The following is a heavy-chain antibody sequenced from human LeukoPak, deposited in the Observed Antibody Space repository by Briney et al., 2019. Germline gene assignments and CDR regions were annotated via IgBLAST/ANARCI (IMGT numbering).Heavy chain of an antibody. V-gene: IGHV3-30*02. J-gene: IGHJ3*02. Sequence: QSGGSLRLSCAASRFTFSSYGMHWIRQAPGKGLESVAFIRYDGSNKYYADSVKGRFTISRDNSKNTLYLQMNSLRAEDTAVYYCAKDLHAWIQLWSGLDAFDIWGQGTMVTVSS. CDR3: AKDLHAWIQLWSGLDAFDI. CDR2: IRYDGSNK. D-gene: IGHD5-18*01. CDR1: RFTFSSYG.